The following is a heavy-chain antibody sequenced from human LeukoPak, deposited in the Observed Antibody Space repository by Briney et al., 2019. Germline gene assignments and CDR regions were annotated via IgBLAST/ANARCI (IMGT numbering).Heavy chain of an antibody. CDR3: ARGHGVAASY. Sequence: GGSLRLSCAASGFTFRNYVIHWVRQAPGKGLEWVSSISSSSSYIYYADSVKGRFTISRDNAKNSLYLQMNSLRAEDTAVYYCARGHGVAASYWGQGTLVTVSS. D-gene: IGHD2-15*01. CDR1: GFTFRNYV. CDR2: ISSSSSYI. J-gene: IGHJ4*02. V-gene: IGHV3-21*01.